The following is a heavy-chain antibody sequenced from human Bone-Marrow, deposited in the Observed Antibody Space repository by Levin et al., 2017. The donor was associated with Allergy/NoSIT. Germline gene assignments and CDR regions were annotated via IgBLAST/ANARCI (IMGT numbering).Heavy chain of an antibody. J-gene: IGHJ5*02. Sequence: KVSCKGSGYSFTSYWISWVRQMPGKGLEWMGRIDPSDSYTNYSPSFQGHVTISADKSISTAYLQWSSLKASDTAMYYCARPGIAVAGTSDNWFDPWGQGTLVTVSS. D-gene: IGHD6-19*01. CDR2: IDPSDSYT. CDR3: ARPGIAVAGTSDNWFDP. V-gene: IGHV5-10-1*01. CDR1: GYSFTSYW.